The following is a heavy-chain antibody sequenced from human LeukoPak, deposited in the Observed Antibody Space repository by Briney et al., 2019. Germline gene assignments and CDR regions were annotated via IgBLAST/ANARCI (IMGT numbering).Heavy chain of an antibody. CDR3: ARDPPHCGGDCSGWDDAFDI. D-gene: IGHD2-21*01. CDR1: GFTFSSYA. V-gene: IGHV3-30-3*01. J-gene: IGHJ3*02. CDR2: ISYDGSNK. Sequence: GGSLRLSCAASGFTFSSYAMHWVRQAPGKGLEWVAVISYDGSNKYYADSVKGRFTISRDNSKNTLYLQMNSLRAEDTAVYYCARDPPHCGGDCSGWDDAFDIWGQGTMVTVSS.